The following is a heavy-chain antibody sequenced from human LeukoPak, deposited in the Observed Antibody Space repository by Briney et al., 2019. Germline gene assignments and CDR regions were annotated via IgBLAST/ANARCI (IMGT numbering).Heavy chain of an antibody. CDR3: AVYDFWIDRRFDP. CDR2: IYTSGST. J-gene: IGHJ5*02. D-gene: IGHD3-3*01. V-gene: IGHV4-4*09. Sequence: SETLSLTCTVSGGSISSYYWSWIRQPPGKGLEWIGYIYTSGSTNYNPSLKGRVTISVDTSKNQFSLKLSSVTAADTAVYYCAVYDFWIDRRFDPWGQGTLVTVSS. CDR1: GGSISSYY.